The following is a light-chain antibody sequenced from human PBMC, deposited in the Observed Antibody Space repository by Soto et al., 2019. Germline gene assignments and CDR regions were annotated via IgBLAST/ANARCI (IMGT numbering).Light chain of an antibody. J-gene: IGLJ2*01. Sequence: QSALTQPASVSGSPGQSITISCTGTSSDVGSYNLVSWYQHHPGKAPKFMIYEGSKRPSGVSNRFSGSKSGNTASLTISGLQAEDEADYYCCSYAGSSTDIFGGGTKLTVL. CDR3: CSYAGSSTDI. V-gene: IGLV2-23*01. CDR2: EGS. CDR1: SSDVGSYNL.